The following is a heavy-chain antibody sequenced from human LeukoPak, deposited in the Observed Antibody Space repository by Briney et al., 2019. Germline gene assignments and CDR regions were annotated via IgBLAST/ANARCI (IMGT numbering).Heavy chain of an antibody. J-gene: IGHJ4*02. CDR3: AREGAARMVRFLEWLSSPFDY. Sequence: GGSLRLSCAASGFTFSDYYMSWIRQAPGKGLEWVSYISSSGSTIYYADSVKGRFTISRDNAKNSLYLQMNSLRAEDTAVYYCAREGAARMVRFLEWLSSPFDYWGQGTLVTVSS. D-gene: IGHD3-3*01. CDR2: ISSSGSTI. CDR1: GFTFSDYY. V-gene: IGHV3-11*04.